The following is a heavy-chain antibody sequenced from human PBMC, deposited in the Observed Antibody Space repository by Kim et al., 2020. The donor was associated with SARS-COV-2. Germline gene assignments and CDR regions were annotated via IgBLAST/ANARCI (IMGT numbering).Heavy chain of an antibody. CDR3: ARLALPFGGYDIFYYG. CDR1: GDSIRRSNNY. Sequence: SETLSLTCTVSGDSIRRSNNYWGWVRQSPGKGLELIGNIFYTGTTFYNPSLADRVTISVDTSKNEFSLRLSSVTAADTAVYYCARLALPFGGYDIFYYG. J-gene: IGHJ6*01. V-gene: IGHV4-39*01. CDR2: IFYTGTT. D-gene: IGHD3-9*01.